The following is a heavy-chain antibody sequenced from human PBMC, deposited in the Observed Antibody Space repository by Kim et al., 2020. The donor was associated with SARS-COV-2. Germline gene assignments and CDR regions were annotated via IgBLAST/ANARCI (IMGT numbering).Heavy chain of an antibody. CDR1: GYSFTSYW. V-gene: IGHV5-51*01. CDR3: ARQMGWRAARLGSGRYGMDV. CDR2: IYPGDSDT. D-gene: IGHD6-6*01. Sequence: GESLKISCKGSGYSFTSYWIGWVRQMPGKGLEWMGIIYPGDSDTRYSPSFQGQVTISADKSISTAYLQWSSLKASDTAMYYCARQMGWRAARLGSGRYGMDVWGQGTTVTVSS. J-gene: IGHJ6*02.